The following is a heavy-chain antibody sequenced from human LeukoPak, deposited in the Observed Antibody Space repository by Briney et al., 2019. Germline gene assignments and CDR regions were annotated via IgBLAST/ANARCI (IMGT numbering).Heavy chain of an antibody. Sequence: PSETLSLTCTVSGGSISSYYWSWIRQPPGKGLEWIACIYYSGTTNYDPSLKSRVTISVDTSKNQLSLKLSSVTAADTAVYYCARGSYGYSYGHGLDYWGQGTLVTVSS. J-gene: IGHJ4*02. CDR3: ARGSYGYSYGHGLDY. D-gene: IGHD5-18*01. CDR1: GGSISSYY. CDR2: IYYSGTT. V-gene: IGHV4-59*01.